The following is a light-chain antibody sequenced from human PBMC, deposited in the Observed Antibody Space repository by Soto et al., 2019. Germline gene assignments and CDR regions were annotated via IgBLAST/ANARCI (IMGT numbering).Light chain of an antibody. CDR2: SAS. Sequence: DIQMTQSPSSLSASVGDRVTITCRASQNISKYVNWYQQRAGKAPNHPIYSASTLASWVPSRFSGRGSGTDCPLTVSRLQPEGVGGYDCQQSYSTAWTFGQGTRVDIK. CDR1: QNISKY. J-gene: IGKJ1*01. V-gene: IGKV1-39*01. CDR3: QQSYSTAWT.